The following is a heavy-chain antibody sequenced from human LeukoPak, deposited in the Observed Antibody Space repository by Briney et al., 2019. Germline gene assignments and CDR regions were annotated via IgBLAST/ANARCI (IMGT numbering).Heavy chain of an antibody. CDR2: ISSSSSTI. CDR3: ARESRTVTTIGLDSRYFDY. D-gene: IGHD4-17*01. CDR1: GFTFSSYS. V-gene: IGHV3-48*02. J-gene: IGHJ4*02. Sequence: PGGSLRLSCAASGFTFSSYSMNWVRQAPGKGLEWVSYISSSSSTIYYADSVKGRFTTSRDNAKNLLYLQMNSLRDEDTAVYYCARESRTVTTIGLDSRYFDYWGRGTLVTVSS.